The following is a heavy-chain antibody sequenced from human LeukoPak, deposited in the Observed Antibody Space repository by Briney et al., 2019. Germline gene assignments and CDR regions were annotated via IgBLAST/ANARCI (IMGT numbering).Heavy chain of an antibody. CDR1: GFTFSNFA. D-gene: IGHD3-22*01. Sequence: QAGGSLRLSCAASGFTFSNFAMMWVRQAPGKGLEWVSSITGDYATYSADPAKGRFTTSRDNSKNIVYLQMDSLRDGDTAVYYCAKGAASGLVDWFDPWGQGTLVTVSS. CDR3: AKGAASGLVDWFDP. V-gene: IGHV3-23*01. J-gene: IGHJ5*02. CDR2: ITGDYAT.